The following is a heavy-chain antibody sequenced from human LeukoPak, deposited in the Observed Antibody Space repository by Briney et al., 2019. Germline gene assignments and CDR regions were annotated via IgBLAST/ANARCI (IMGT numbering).Heavy chain of an antibody. Sequence: KPSETLSLTCTVSGGSISSYYWSWIRQPPGKGLEWIGYIYYSGSTNYNPSLKSRVTISVDTSKNQFSLKLSSVTAADTAVYYGARVEYQLLSDAFDIWGQGTTVTVSS. V-gene: IGHV4-59*01. CDR3: ARVEYQLLSDAFDI. CDR1: GGSISSYY. J-gene: IGHJ3*02. D-gene: IGHD2-2*01. CDR2: IYYSGST.